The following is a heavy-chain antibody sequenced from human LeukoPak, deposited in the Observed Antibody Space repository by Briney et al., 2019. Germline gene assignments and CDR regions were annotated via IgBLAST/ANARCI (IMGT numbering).Heavy chain of an antibody. J-gene: IGHJ3*02. D-gene: IGHD3-22*01. Sequence: GGSLRLSCAAYGFTVSSNYMSWVRQDPGKGLEWVSVIYSGGSTYYADSVKGRFTISRDNSKNTLYLQMNSLRAEDTAVYYCARDRVYYYDSSGYYPDAFDIWGQGTMVTVSS. V-gene: IGHV3-66*01. CDR1: GFTVSSNY. CDR2: IYSGGST. CDR3: ARDRVYYYDSSGYYPDAFDI.